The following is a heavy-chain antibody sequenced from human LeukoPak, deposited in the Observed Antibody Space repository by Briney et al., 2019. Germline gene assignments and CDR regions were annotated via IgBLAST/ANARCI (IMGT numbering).Heavy chain of an antibody. CDR2: INNSEST. CDR1: GGSFTGYY. Sequence: PSETLSLTCAVYGGSFTGYYWCWIRHPPGTGLEWIGEINNSESTNYNPSLKSRVTISVDTSKNQFSLKLGSVTAADTAVYYCARERRWYPFDYWGQGTLVTVSS. V-gene: IGHV4-34*01. CDR3: ARERRWYPFDY. J-gene: IGHJ4*02. D-gene: IGHD4-23*01.